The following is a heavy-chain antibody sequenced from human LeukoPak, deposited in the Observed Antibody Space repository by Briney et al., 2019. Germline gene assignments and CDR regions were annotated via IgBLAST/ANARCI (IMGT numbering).Heavy chain of an antibody. D-gene: IGHD6-6*01. V-gene: IGHV1-69*13. CDR3: ARDAIGSSSGEVFDY. Sequence: SVKVSCKASGGTFSSYAISWVRQAPGQGLEWMGGIIPTFGTANYAQKFQGRVTITADESTSTAYMELSSLRSEDTAVYYCARDAIGSSSGEVFDYWGQGTLVTVSS. CDR2: IIPTFGTA. CDR1: GGTFSSYA. J-gene: IGHJ4*02.